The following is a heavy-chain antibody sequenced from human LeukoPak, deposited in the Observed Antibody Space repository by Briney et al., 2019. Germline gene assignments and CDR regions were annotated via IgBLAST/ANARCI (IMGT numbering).Heavy chain of an antibody. V-gene: IGHV4-59*01. CDR2: IYYSGST. CDR1: GGSISSYH. Sequence: SETLSLTCTVSGGSISSYHWSWIRQPPGKGLEWIGYIYYSGSTNYNPSLKSRVTISVDTSKNQFSLKLSSVTAADTAVYYCARASGSSSWYYFDYWGQGTLVTVSS. CDR3: ARASGSSSWYYFDY. D-gene: IGHD6-13*01. J-gene: IGHJ4*02.